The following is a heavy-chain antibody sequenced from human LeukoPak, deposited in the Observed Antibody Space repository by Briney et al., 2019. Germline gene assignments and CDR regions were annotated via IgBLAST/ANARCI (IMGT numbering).Heavy chain of an antibody. CDR3: AKDREYSSSPPLDY. Sequence: PGRSLRLSCAASGFTFSRYGMHWVRQAPGKGLEWVAVISYDGSNKYYADSVKGRFTISRDNSKNTLYLQMNSLRAEDTAVYYCAKDREYSSSPPLDYWGQGTLVTVSS. CDR2: ISYDGSNK. J-gene: IGHJ4*02. CDR1: GFTFSRYG. V-gene: IGHV3-30*18. D-gene: IGHD6-6*01.